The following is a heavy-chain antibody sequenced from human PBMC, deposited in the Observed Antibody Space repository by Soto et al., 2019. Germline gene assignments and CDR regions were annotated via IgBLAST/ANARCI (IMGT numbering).Heavy chain of an antibody. CDR2: IIPMFGIG. J-gene: IGHJ6*02. D-gene: IGHD1-26*01. Sequence: QVQLVQSGAEVKMPGSSVRVSCKASGGSFSNYAISWVRQAPGQGLEWMGGIIPMFGIGNYAEKFLGRVTVTADECTSTSHMELSSLRSEDTAVYFCARAYRENYFYAMDVWGQGTTVTVSS. V-gene: IGHV1-69*01. CDR3: ARAYRENYFYAMDV. CDR1: GGSFSNYA.